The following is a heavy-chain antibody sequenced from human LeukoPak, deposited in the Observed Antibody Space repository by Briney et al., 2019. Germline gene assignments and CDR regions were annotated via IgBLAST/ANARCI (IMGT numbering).Heavy chain of an antibody. Sequence: SGGSLRLSCAASGFTFSTYSMNWVRQAPGKGLEWVSSISGSSTYIFYADSVKGRFTISRDNAKNSLYLQMNSLRVEDTAVYYCARVKGTERDYWGQGTLVTVSS. CDR1: GFTFSTYS. D-gene: IGHD3/OR15-3a*01. CDR2: ISGSSTYI. J-gene: IGHJ4*02. V-gene: IGHV3-21*01. CDR3: ARVKGTERDY.